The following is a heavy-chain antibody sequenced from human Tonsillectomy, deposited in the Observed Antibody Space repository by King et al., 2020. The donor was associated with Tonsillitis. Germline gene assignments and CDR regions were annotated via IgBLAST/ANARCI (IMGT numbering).Heavy chain of an antibody. D-gene: IGHD1-14*01. CDR3: AVTDEPGVLEP. CDR2: IIPIFGTS. CDR1: GGTFSSYA. J-gene: IGHJ5*02. Sequence: QLVQSGAEVKKPGSSVKVSCKASGGTFSSYAISWVRQAPGQGLEWMGVIIPIFGTSTNAQKFQGRVTITADESTSTAYLELSSLRSEDTGVYYCAVTDEPGVLEPWGQGTLVTVSS. V-gene: IGHV1-69*01.